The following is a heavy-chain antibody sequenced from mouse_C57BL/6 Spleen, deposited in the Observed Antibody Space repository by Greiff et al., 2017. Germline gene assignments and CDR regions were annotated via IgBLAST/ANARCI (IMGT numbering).Heavy chain of an antibody. V-gene: IGHV1-82*01. CDR2: IYPGDGVT. CDR1: GYAFSSSW. Sequence: VPLQQSGPELVKPGASVKISCKASGYAFSSSWMNWVKQRPGKGLEWIGRIYPGDGVTIYNGKFKGKANLTADKSSSTAYMQLSSLTSEDSAVYFCASQGPMTTVFPVAYWGQGTLVTVSA. J-gene: IGHJ3*01. CDR3: ASQGPMTTVFPVAY. D-gene: IGHD1-1*01.